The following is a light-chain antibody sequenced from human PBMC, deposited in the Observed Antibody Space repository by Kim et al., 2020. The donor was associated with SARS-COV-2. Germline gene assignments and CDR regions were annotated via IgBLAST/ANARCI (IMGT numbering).Light chain of an antibody. J-gene: IGLJ3*02. CDR2: YDN. Sequence: PEKTASITCGGFNIGSKSVHWYQQKPGQAPVLVIYYDNDRPSGIPERFSGSNSGNTATLTISRVEAGDEADYYCQVWDSSSDHRVFGGGTQLTVL. CDR1: NIGSKS. CDR3: QVWDSSSDHRV. V-gene: IGLV3-21*04.